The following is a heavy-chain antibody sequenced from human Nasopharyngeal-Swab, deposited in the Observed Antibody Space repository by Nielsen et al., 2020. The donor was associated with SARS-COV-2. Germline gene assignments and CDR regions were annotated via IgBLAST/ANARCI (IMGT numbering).Heavy chain of an antibody. CDR2: IRNKDKRYTT. CDR1: GFGFSAHY. CDR3: VRVGPYCGDDCYSRFIDY. D-gene: IGHD2-21*02. Sequence: GESLKISCAASGFGFSAHYMDWVPPALGMGLDWVGRIRNKDKRYTTEYAASVKGRFTISRDDSKNSLYLQMNSLKTEDAAVYYCVRVGPYCGDDCYSRFIDYGGQGNLVTVST. J-gene: IGHJ4*02. V-gene: IGHV3-72*01.